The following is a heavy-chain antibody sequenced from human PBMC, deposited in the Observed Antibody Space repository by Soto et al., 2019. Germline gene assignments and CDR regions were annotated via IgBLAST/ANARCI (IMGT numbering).Heavy chain of an antibody. Sequence: GGSLILSCATSGLNFSTYAMHWVRQAPGKGLEYVSAISSNGRSTYYANSVKGRFTISRDNSKNTLYLQMDSLRAEDMAVYYCARDRCTNGVCYAPSDYWGQGTLVTVSS. J-gene: IGHJ4*02. D-gene: IGHD2-8*01. CDR1: GLNFSTYA. V-gene: IGHV3-64*01. CDR3: ARDRCTNGVCYAPSDY. CDR2: ISSNGRST.